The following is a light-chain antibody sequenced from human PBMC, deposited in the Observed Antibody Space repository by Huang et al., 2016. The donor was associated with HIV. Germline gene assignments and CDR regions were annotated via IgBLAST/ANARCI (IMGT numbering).Light chain of an antibody. J-gene: IGKJ2*01. CDR2: GAS. CDR3: QQYNKWPAYT. CDR1: QSVSSN. Sequence: EIVMTQSPATLSVSPGDRATLACRASQSVSSNLAWYQVKPGQAPRLLIYGASARATGIPARFSGSGSGTEFTLTIRSLQSEDFAVYYCQQYNKWPAYTFGQGTKLEIK. V-gene: IGKV3-15*01.